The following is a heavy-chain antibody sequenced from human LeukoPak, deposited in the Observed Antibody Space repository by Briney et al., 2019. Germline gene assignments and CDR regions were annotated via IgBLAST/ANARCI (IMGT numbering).Heavy chain of an antibody. CDR2: ISSSKSST. Sequence: GGSLRLSCAASGFIFSAYSMNWVRQAPGKGLEWVSLISSSKSSTFYADSLKGRFTLSRDNAKNSLYLQMSSLRAEDTAVYYCARDCSSTSGCWGPWGQGTLVTVSS. V-gene: IGHV3-21*01. CDR3: ARDCSSTSGCWGP. J-gene: IGHJ5*02. D-gene: IGHD2-2*01. CDR1: GFIFSAYS.